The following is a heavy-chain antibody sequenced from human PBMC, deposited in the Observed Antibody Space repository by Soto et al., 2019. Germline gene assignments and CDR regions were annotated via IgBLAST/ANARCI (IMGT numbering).Heavy chain of an antibody. CDR2: ISSRSSYI. D-gene: IGHD3-3*01. J-gene: IGHJ6*02. V-gene: IGHV3-21*01. Sequence: GCPLTHSSASYGWPLRRHYICSVRQAPGKGMEWVSSISSRSSYIYYADSVKGRFTITRDNAKNSLYLQMNSLRAEDTAVYYCARDEHPIRFLEWLPQQLVDYYYYGMDVWGQGTTVTVS. CDR1: GWPLRRHY. CDR3: ARDEHPIRFLEWLPQQLVDYYYYGMDV.